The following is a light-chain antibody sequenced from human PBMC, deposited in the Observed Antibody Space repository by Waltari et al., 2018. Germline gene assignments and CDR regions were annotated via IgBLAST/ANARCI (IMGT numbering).Light chain of an antibody. V-gene: IGLV2-14*01. CDR1: SSDVGGYNY. J-gene: IGLJ2*01. CDR3: SSYTSSSTLEVV. CDR2: DVS. Sequence: QSALTQPASVSGSPGQSITISCPGTSSDVGGYNYVSWYQQHPGKAPKLMIYDVSKRPSGVSNRFSGSKSGNTASLTISGLQAEDEADYYCSSYTSSSTLEVVFGGGTKLTVL.